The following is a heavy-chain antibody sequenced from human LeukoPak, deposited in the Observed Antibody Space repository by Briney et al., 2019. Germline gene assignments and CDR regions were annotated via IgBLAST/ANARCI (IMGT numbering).Heavy chain of an antibody. D-gene: IGHD3-3*01. CDR3: ARLEGYDFWSGYLDY. V-gene: IGHV3-48*01. CDR1: GFTFSSYS. CDR2: ISSSSSTI. J-gene: IGHJ4*02. Sequence: GGSLRLSCAASGFTFSSYSMNWVRQAPGKGLEWVSYISSSSSTIYYADSVKGRFTISRDNVKNSLYLQMNSLRAEDTAVYYCARLEGYDFWSGYLDYWGQGTLVTVSS.